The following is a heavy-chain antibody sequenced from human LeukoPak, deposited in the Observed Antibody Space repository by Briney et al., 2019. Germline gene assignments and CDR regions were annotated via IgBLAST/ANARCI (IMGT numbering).Heavy chain of an antibody. J-gene: IGHJ3*02. Sequence: SGGSLRLSCAASGFTFSSYAMSWVRQAPGKGLEWVSAISGSGGSTYYADSVKGRFTISRDNSKNTLYLQMNSLRAEDTAVYYCAKNRRDGYNYDAFVIWGQGTMVTVSS. CDR1: GFTFSSYA. CDR3: AKNRRDGYNYDAFVI. D-gene: IGHD5-24*01. V-gene: IGHV3-23*01. CDR2: ISGSGGST.